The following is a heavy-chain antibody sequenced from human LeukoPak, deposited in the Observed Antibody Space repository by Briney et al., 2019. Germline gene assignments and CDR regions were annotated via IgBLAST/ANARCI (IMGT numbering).Heavy chain of an antibody. CDR3: ASRAITGTSMNAFDI. CDR1: GFTFSDYY. V-gene: IGHV3-11*06. D-gene: IGHD1-7*01. CDR2: ISSSSSYI. Sequence: GGSLRLSCAASGFTFSDYYMSWIRQAPGKGLEWVSSISSSSSYIYYADSVKGRFTISRDNAKNSLYLQMNSLRAEDTAVYYCASRAITGTSMNAFDIWGQGTMVTVSS. J-gene: IGHJ3*02.